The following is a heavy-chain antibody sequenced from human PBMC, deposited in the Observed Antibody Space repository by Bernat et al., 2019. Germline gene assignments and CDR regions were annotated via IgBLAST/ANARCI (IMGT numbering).Heavy chain of an antibody. CDR2: ISSSGSKI. D-gene: IGHD1-26*01. Sequence: EVQLVESGGGLVQPGGSLRLSCAASGFTFSSYEMNWVRQAPGKGLEWVSYISSSGSKIYYADSVKGRFTISRDNAKNSLYLQMNSLRAEATAVYCCARGGASTATNWFDPWGQGTLVTVSS. V-gene: IGHV3-48*03. J-gene: IGHJ5*02. CDR1: GFTFSSYE. CDR3: ARGGASTATNWFDP.